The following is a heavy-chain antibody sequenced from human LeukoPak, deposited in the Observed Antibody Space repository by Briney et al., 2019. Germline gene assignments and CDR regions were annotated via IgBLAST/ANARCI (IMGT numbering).Heavy chain of an antibody. J-gene: IGHJ5*02. CDR3: ARGDLGYCSSTSCWNWFDP. Sequence: GASVKVSCKASGYTFTGYYMRWVRQAPGQGLEWMGWINPNSGGTNYAQKFQGRVTMTRDTSISTAYMELSRLRSDDTAVYYCARGDLGYCSSTSCWNWFDPWGQGTLVTVSS. CDR2: INPNSGGT. D-gene: IGHD2-2*01. V-gene: IGHV1-2*02. CDR1: GYTFTGYY.